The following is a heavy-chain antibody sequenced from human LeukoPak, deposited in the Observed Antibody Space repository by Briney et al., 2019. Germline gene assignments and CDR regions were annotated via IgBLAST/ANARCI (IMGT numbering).Heavy chain of an antibody. CDR1: GFPFSSYS. Sequence: PGGSLRLSCAASGFPFSSYSMTWVRQAPGKGLEWVANVKQDGSEKYYVDSVKGRFTISRDNAKNSLYLQMNSLRAEDTAVYYCARDRYWGQGTLVTVSS. V-gene: IGHV3-7*01. CDR3: ARDRY. J-gene: IGHJ4*02. CDR2: VKQDGSEK.